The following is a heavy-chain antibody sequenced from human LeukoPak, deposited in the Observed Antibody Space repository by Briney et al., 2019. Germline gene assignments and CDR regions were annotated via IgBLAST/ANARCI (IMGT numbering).Heavy chain of an antibody. CDR2: IIPILGIA. V-gene: IGHV1-69*02. Sequence: GAPVKVSCKASGGTFSSYTISWVRQAPGQGLEWMGRIIPILGIANYAQKFQGRVTITADKSTSTAYMELSSLRSEDTAVYYCARGGGDFIVVVPAAQGEVWFDPWGQGTLVTVSS. CDR3: ARGGGDFIVVVPAAQGEVWFDP. J-gene: IGHJ5*02. CDR1: GGTFSSYT. D-gene: IGHD2-2*01.